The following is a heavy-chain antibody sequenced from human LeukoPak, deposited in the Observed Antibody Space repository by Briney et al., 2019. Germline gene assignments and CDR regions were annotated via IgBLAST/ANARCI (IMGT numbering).Heavy chain of an antibody. V-gene: IGHV4-39*01. J-gene: IGHJ4*02. CDR1: GGSISSSSYY. CDR2: NYYSGST. Sequence: SETLSLTCTVSGGSISSSSYYWGWIRQPPGKGLEWIGSNYYSGSTYYNPSLKSRVTISVDTSKNQFSLKLSSVTAADTAVYYCARHRVLEAEFDYWGQGTLVTVSS. D-gene: IGHD1-1*01. CDR3: ARHRVLEAEFDY.